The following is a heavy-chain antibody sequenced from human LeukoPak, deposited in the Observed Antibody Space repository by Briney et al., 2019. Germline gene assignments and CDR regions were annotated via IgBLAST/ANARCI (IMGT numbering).Heavy chain of an antibody. J-gene: IGHJ5*02. CDR3: ARDSGYYDSRDDNWFDP. V-gene: IGHV4-4*07. CDR1: GGSISSYY. Sequence: SETLSLTCTVSGGSISSYYWSWIRQPAGKGLEWIGRIYTSGSTNYNPSLKSRVTMSVDMSKNQFSLKLSSVTAADTAVYYCARDSGYYDSRDDNWFDPWGQGTLVTVSS. D-gene: IGHD3-22*01. CDR2: IYTSGST.